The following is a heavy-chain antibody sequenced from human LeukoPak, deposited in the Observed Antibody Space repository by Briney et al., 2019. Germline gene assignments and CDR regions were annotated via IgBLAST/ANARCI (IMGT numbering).Heavy chain of an antibody. Sequence: GASVKVSCKASGGTFSSYAISWVRQAPGQGLEWMGGIIPIFGTANYAQKFQGRVTMTRNTSISTAYMELSSLRSEDTAVYYCARGRRAITGTTRHFDYWGQGTLVTVSS. D-gene: IGHD1-7*01. J-gene: IGHJ4*02. V-gene: IGHV1-69*05. CDR2: IIPIFGTA. CDR1: GGTFSSYA. CDR3: ARGRRAITGTTRHFDY.